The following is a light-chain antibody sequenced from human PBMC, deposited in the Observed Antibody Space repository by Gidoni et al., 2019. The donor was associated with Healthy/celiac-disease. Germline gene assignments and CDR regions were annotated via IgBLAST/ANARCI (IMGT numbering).Light chain of an antibody. CDR2: DAA. CDR1: QSVSSY. V-gene: IGKV3-11*01. J-gene: IGKJ4*02. Sequence: VLPHSPAPLSLSPGKRATLSCRASQSVSSYLAWYQQQPGQAPRLLIYDAANRATGIPARFRGSGSGTDFTLTISSLEPEDVAVYYCQQRSNWPQAVTFGGGTKVEIK. CDR3: QQRSNWPQAVT.